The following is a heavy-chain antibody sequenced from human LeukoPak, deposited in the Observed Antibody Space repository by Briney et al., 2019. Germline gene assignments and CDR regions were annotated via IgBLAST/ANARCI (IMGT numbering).Heavy chain of an antibody. CDR2: IYHSGST. CDR1: GGSISSSNW. CDR3: ASIAANYYYYYMDV. Sequence: KASETLSLTCAVSGGSISSSNWWSWVRQPPGKGLEWIGEIYHSGSTNYNPSLKSRVTISVDKSKNQFSLKLSSVTAADTAVYYCASIAANYYYYYMDVWGKGTTVTVSS. J-gene: IGHJ6*03. V-gene: IGHV4-4*02. D-gene: IGHD6-13*01.